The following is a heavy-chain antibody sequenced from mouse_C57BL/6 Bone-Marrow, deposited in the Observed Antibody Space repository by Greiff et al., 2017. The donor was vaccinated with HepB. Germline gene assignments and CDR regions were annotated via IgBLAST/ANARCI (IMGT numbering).Heavy chain of an antibody. V-gene: IGHV2-2*01. CDR2: IWSGGST. CDR3: GVSYYYGSSDYAMDY. CDR1: GFSLTSYG. J-gene: IGHJ4*01. Sequence: VNVVESGPGLVQPSQSLSITCTVSGFSLTSYGVHWVRQSPGKGLEWLGVIWSGGSTDYNAAFISRLSISKDNSKSQVFFKMNSLQADDTAIYYWGVSYYYGSSDYAMDYWGQGTSVTVSS. D-gene: IGHD1-1*01.